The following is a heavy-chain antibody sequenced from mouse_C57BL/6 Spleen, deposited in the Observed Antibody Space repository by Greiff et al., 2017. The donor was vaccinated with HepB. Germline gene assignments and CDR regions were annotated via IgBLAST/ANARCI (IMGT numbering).Heavy chain of an antibody. V-gene: IGHV1-9*01. D-gene: IGHD1-1*01. CDR3: ARKPLLLRPYYYAMDY. CDR2: ILPGSGST. Sequence: QVQLQQSGAELMKPGASVKLSCKATGYTFTGYWIEWVKQRPGHGLEWIGEILPGSGSTNYNEKFKGKATLTADTSSNTAYMQLSSLTTEDSAIYYCARKPLLLRPYYYAMDYWGHGTSVTVSS. CDR1: GYTFTGYW. J-gene: IGHJ4*01.